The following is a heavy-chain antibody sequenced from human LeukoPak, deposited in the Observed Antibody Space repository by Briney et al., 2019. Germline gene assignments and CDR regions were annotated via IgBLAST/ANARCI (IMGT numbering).Heavy chain of an antibody. CDR3: ARDGRVAGTGENWFDP. V-gene: IGHV1-46*01. CDR2: INPSSGST. J-gene: IGHJ5*02. CDR1: GYTFTSYY. D-gene: IGHD6-19*01. Sequence: ASVKVSCKASGYTFTSYYMHWVRQAPGQGLEWMGIINPSSGSTSYAQKFQGRVTMTRDTSTSTVYMELSSLRSEDTAVYYCARDGRVAGTGENWFDPWGQGTLVTVSS.